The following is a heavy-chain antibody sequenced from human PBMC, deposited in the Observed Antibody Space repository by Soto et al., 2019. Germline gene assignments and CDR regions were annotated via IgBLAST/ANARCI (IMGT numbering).Heavy chain of an antibody. CDR3: ATDGGYYGSGSYYKY. CDR2: INHSGST. V-gene: IGHV4-34*01. J-gene: IGHJ4*02. CDR1: GGSFSGYY. Sequence: QVQLQQWGAGLLKPSETLSLTYAVYGGSFSGYYWSWIRQPPGKGLEWIGEINHSGSTNYNPSLKSRVTISVDTSKNQFSLKLSSVTAADTAVYYCATDGGYYGSGSYYKYWGQGTLVTVSS. D-gene: IGHD3-10*01.